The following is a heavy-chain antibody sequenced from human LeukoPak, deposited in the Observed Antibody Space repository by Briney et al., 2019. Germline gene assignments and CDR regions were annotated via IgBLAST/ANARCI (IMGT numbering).Heavy chain of an antibody. CDR2: INAGNGNT. D-gene: IGHD6-19*01. J-gene: IGHJ4*02. CDR3: ARSSVAVTIFDY. V-gene: IGHV1-3*01. Sequence: GASVKVSCKAPGYTFTSYAMHWVRQAPGQRLEWMGWINAGNGNTKYSQKFQGRVTITRDTSASTAYMELSSLRSEDTAVYYCARSSVAVTIFDYWGQGTLVTVSS. CDR1: GYTFTSYA.